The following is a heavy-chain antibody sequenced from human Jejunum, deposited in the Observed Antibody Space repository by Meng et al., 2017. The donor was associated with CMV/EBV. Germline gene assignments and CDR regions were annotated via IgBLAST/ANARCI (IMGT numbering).Heavy chain of an antibody. CDR2: ISAYNGNT. Sequence: KASGYTVTSYGISWVRQAPGQGLEWMGWISAYNGNTNYAQKLQGRVTMTTDTSTSTAYMELRSLRSDDTAVYYCARDSVGATTAGYWGQGTLVTVSS. J-gene: IGHJ4*02. D-gene: IGHD1-26*01. CDR3: ARDSVGATTAGY. V-gene: IGHV1-18*01. CDR1: GYTVTSYG.